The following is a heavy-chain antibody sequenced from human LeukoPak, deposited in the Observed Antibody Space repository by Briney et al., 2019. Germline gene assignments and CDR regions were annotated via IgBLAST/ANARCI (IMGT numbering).Heavy chain of an antibody. CDR2: ISISGTPI. V-gene: IGHV3-48*03. CDR3: AREDGPIDS. CDR1: GFTFSTYE. Sequence: AGRSLRLSCAASGFTFSTYEMNWVRQGPGKWLEWISYISISGTPIYADPVKGRFTSSRDNAKNSLFLQMNSLRAEDTAVYYCAREDGPIDSWGQGTLVTVSS. J-gene: IGHJ4*02. D-gene: IGHD5-24*01.